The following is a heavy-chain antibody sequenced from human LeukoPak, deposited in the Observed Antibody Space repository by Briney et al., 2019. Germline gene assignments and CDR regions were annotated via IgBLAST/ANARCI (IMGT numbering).Heavy chain of an antibody. D-gene: IGHD6-19*01. Sequence: PGGSLRLSCAASGFTFSSYAMSWVRQAPGKGLEWVSAISGSGGTTHYADSVRGRFTISRDNSKNTLYLHMNSLRAEDTAVYYCVKDSSSISGWLYYLDYWGQGTLVTVSS. CDR2: ISGSGGTT. CDR1: GFTFSSYA. V-gene: IGHV3-23*01. J-gene: IGHJ4*02. CDR3: VKDSSSISGWLYYLDY.